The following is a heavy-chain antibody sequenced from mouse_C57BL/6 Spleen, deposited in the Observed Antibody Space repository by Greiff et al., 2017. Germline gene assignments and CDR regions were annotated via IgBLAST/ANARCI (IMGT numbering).Heavy chain of an antibody. D-gene: IGHD1-1*01. CDR3: ARDNGSNIDY. J-gene: IGHJ2*01. CDR1: GYTFTDYY. V-gene: IGHV1-26*01. Sequence: EVQLQQSGPELVKPGASVKISCKASGYTFTDYYMNWVKQSHGKSLEWIGDINPNNGGTSYNQKFKGKATLTVDKSSSTAYMELRSLTSEDSAVYYCARDNGSNIDYWGQGTTLTVSS. CDR2: INPNNGGT.